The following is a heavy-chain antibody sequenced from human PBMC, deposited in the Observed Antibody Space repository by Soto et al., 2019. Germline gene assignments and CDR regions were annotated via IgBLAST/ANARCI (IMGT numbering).Heavy chain of an antibody. Sequence: SETLSVTCSISGAALNIGNYYWSWIRQVPGKGLEWIGHIYVTGAVDYNPSLRDRITISQDTSERQFSLNLRLVTAADTAVYYCARLRIATNNYKWFDPWGKGTLVTVS. J-gene: IGHJ5*02. V-gene: IGHV4-31*03. D-gene: IGHD2-21*01. CDR3: ARLRIATNNYKWFDP. CDR2: IYVTGAV. CDR1: GAALNIGNYY.